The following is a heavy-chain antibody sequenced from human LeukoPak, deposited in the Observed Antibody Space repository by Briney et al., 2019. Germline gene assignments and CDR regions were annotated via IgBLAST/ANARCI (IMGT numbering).Heavy chain of an antibody. V-gene: IGHV4-59*01. CDR1: GCSISSYY. CDR2: IYYSGST. J-gene: IGHJ6*03. Sequence: SETLSLTCTVSGCSISSYYWSWIRQPPGKGLEWIGYIYYSGSTNYNPSLKIRVTISVDTSKNQFSLKLSSVTAADTAVYYCARGDYYYYYYMDVWGKGATVTVSS. CDR3: ARGDYYYYYYMDV.